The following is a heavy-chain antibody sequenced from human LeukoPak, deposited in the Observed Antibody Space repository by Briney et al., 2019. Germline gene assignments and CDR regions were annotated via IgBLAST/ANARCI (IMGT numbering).Heavy chain of an antibody. J-gene: IGHJ4*02. CDR1: GGTFSSYA. D-gene: IGHD6-19*01. Sequence: SVKVSCKASGGTFSSYAISWVRQAPGQGLEWMGGIIPIFGTANYAQKFQGRVTITADESTSTAYMELSSLRSEDTAVYYCAASRITVAGRLDYWGQGILVTASS. V-gene: IGHV1-69*13. CDR2: IIPIFGTA. CDR3: AASRITVAGRLDY.